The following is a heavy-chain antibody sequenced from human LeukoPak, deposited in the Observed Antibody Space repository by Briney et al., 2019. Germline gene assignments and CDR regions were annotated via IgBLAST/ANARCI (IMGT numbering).Heavy chain of an antibody. CDR1: GYTFTGYY. Sequence: ASVKVSCKASGYTFTGYYMHWVRQAPGQGLEWMGWINPISGGTNYAQKFQGWVTMTRDTSISTAYMELSRLRSDDTAVYYCARTPFSSGWYGGGYYFDYWGQGTLVTVSS. V-gene: IGHV1-2*04. D-gene: IGHD6-19*01. CDR3: ARTPFSSGWYGGGYYFDY. J-gene: IGHJ4*02. CDR2: INPISGGT.